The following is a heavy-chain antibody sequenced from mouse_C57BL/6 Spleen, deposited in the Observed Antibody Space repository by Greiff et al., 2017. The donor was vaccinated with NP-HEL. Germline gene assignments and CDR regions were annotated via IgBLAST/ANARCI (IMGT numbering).Heavy chain of an antibody. CDR2: IYPSDSET. V-gene: IGHV1-61*01. CDR1: GYTFTSYW. Sequence: QVQLKQPGAELVRPGSSVKLSCKASGYTFTSYWMDWVKQRPGQGLEWIGNIYPSDSETHYNQKFKDKATLTVDKSSSTAYMQLSSLTSEDSAVYYCARGGVLRYNYFDYWGQGTTLTVSS. D-gene: IGHD1-1*01. J-gene: IGHJ2*01. CDR3: ARGGVLRYNYFDY.